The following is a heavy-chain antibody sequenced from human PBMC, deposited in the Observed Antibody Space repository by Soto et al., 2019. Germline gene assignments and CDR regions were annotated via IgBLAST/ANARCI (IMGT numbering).Heavy chain of an antibody. CDR1: GGTFSSYA. Sequence: QVQLVQSGAEVKKPGSSVKVSCKASGGTFSSYAISWVRQAPGQGLKWMGGIIPIFGTANYAQKFQGRVTITADESTSTAYMELSSLRSEDTAVYYCARDGRGYSYGYSHYYYGMDVWGQGTTVTVSS. CDR2: IIPIFGTA. V-gene: IGHV1-69*12. J-gene: IGHJ6*02. D-gene: IGHD5-18*01. CDR3: ARDGRGYSYGYSHYYYGMDV.